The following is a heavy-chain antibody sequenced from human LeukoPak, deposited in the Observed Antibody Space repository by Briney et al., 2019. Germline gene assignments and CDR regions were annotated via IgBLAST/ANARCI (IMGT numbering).Heavy chain of an antibody. Sequence: GASVKVSCKASGYTFTSYDINWVRQATGQGLEWMGWMNPNSGNTGYAQKFQGRVTMTTDTSTSTAYMELRSLRSDDTAVYYCARSTYGYLDYWGQGTLVTVSS. D-gene: IGHD5-24*01. CDR2: MNPNSGNT. J-gene: IGHJ4*02. CDR3: ARSTYGYLDY. V-gene: IGHV1-8*01. CDR1: GYTFTSYD.